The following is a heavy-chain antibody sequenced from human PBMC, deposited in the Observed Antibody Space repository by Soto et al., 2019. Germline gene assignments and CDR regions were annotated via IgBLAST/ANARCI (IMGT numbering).Heavy chain of an antibody. CDR2: IYHSGST. CDR1: GGSISSSNW. Sequence: SETLSLTCAVSGGSISSSNWWSWVRQPPGKGLGWIGEIYHSGSTNYNPSLKSRVTISVDKSKNQFSLKLSSVTAADTAVYYCRAVRGSSYYFDYWGQGTLVTVSS. CDR3: RAVRGSSYYFDY. J-gene: IGHJ4*02. D-gene: IGHD3-10*01. V-gene: IGHV4-4*02.